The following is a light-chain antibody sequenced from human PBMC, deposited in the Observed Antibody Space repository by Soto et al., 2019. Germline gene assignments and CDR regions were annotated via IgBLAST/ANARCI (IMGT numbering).Light chain of an antibody. J-gene: IGLJ2*01. Sequence: QSVLTQPPSVSGAPGQRVTISCTGSSSNIGAGYDVHWYQQLRGTAPKLLIFVNSNRPSGVPDRFSGSKSGTSASLAITGLQAEDEGDYFCQSYDSRLSAVIFGGGTKVTVL. CDR1: SSNIGAGYD. CDR3: QSYDSRLSAVI. CDR2: VNS. V-gene: IGLV1-40*01.